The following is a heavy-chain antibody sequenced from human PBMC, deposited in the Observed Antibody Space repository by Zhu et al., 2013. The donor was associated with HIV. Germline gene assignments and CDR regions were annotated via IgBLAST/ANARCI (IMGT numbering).Heavy chain of an antibody. J-gene: IGHJ6*02. CDR3: ARNHNDYGSGSYYKPGGLFDYYYGMDV. D-gene: IGHD3-10*01. CDR1: GGTFSSYA. CDR2: IIPIFGTA. Sequence: QVQLVQSGAEVKKPGSSVKVSCKASGGTFSSYAISWVRQAPGQGLEWMGGIIPIFGTANYAQKFQGRVTITADESTSTAYMELSSLRSEDTAVYYCARNHNDYGSGSYYKPGGLFDYYYGMDVWGQGTTVTVSS. V-gene: IGHV1-69*01.